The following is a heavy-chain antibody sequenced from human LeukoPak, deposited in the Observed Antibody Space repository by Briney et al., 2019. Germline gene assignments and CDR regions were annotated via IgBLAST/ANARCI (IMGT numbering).Heavy chain of an antibody. V-gene: IGHV4-59*12. D-gene: IGHD1-26*01. CDR2: IYYSGST. CDR3: TRESGAFSPFGF. Sequence: SETLSLTCTVSGGSISSYYWSWIRQPPGKGLEWIGYIYYSGSTNYNPSLKSRVTISVDTSKNQFSLKLSSVTAADTATYYCTRESGAFSPFGFWGQGTLVTVSS. J-gene: IGHJ4*02. CDR1: GGSISSYY.